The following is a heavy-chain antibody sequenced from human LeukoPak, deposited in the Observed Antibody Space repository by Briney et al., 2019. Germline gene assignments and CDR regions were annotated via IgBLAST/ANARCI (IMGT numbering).Heavy chain of an antibody. J-gene: IGHJ5*02. V-gene: IGHV3-21*01. CDR3: ARDYGDFLEYFDP. D-gene: IGHD4-17*01. CDR1: GFTFSSYN. Sequence: GGSLRLSCAASGFTFSSYNMNWVRQAPGKGLEWVSYITSSSTYIYYTDSVKGRFTISRDNAKNSLYLQMNSLRAEDTAVYYCARDYGDFLEYFDPWGQGTLVTVSS. CDR2: ITSSSTYI.